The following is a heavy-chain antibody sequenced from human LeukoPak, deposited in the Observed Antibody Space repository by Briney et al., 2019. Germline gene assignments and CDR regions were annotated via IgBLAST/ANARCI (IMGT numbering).Heavy chain of an antibody. CDR3: AGRGSLLDY. CDR2: IYSGDRT. D-gene: IGHD2-15*01. CDR1: GFIVSNNY. Sequence: PGGSLRLSCAASGFIVSNNYMNWVRQAPGKGLEWVSIIYSGDRTYYADSVKGRFTTSRDNSKNTVYLQMNSLTAEDTAVYYCAGRGSLLDYWGQGTLVTVSS. V-gene: IGHV3-53*01. J-gene: IGHJ4*02.